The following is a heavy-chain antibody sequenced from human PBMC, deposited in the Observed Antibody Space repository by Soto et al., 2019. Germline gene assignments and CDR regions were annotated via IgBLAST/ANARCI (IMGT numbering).Heavy chain of an antibody. V-gene: IGHV3-21*01. CDR2: ISSSSSYI. J-gene: IGHJ6*02. CDR3: ARDRITTIFGVVTHYGMDV. CDR1: GFTFSSYS. D-gene: IGHD3-3*01. Sequence: PGGSLRLSCAASGFTFSSYSMNWVRQAPGKGLEWVSSISSSSSYIYYADSVKGRFTISRDNAKNSLYLQMNSLRAEDTAVYYCARDRITTIFGVVTHYGMDVWGQGTTVTVSS.